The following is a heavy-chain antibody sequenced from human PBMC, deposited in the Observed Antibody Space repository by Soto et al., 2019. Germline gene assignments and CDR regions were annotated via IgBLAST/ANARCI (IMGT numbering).Heavy chain of an antibody. CDR1: GFTVSNAW. D-gene: IGHD2-8*01. CDR3: ASEYAENGY. V-gene: IGHV3-15*07. CDR2: IKSRGNGGTT. J-gene: IGHJ4*02. Sequence: EVQLVESGGGLVKPGESLRLSCVVSGFTVSNAWMHWVRQAPGKGLEWVGRIKSRGNGGTTDHAAPVKGRFFVSRDDSKNTLFLQMNSLKTEDTAVYYCASEYAENGYWGQGTLVTVSS.